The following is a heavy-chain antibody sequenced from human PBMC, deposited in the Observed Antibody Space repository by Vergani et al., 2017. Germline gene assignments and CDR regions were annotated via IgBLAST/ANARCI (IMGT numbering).Heavy chain of an antibody. CDR2: ISRDGATI. Sequence: EVQVVESGGGLVQPGGSLSLSCPASGFPFRRYWMQWGRQVPGTGLVWVSRISRDGATINYSGSVEGRFTISRDNAKNKLYLQMNSLRAEDTAVYFCSRDTFGAEDFGGQGTLVTVSS. CDR3: SRDTFGAEDF. D-gene: IGHD3-3*01. V-gene: IGHV3-74*01. CDR1: GFPFRRYW. J-gene: IGHJ4*02.